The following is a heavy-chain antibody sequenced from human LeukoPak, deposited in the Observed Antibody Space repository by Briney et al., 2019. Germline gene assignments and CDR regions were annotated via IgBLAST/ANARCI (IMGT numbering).Heavy chain of an antibody. Sequence: SSETLSLTCSVSDVSINSYYWNWIRRPPGKGLEWIGYIYYNGNTNYSPSLESRVTMSVDTSKNLFSLKVSSVTAADTDVYYCARGRSNYYGMDVWGQGTTVTVSS. CDR3: ARGRSNYYGMDV. J-gene: IGHJ6*02. V-gene: IGHV4-59*01. CDR1: DVSINSYY. CDR2: IYYNGNT. D-gene: IGHD1-26*01.